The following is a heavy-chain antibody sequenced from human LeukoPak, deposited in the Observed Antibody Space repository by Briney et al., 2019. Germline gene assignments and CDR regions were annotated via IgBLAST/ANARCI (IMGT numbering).Heavy chain of an antibody. J-gene: IGHJ4*02. D-gene: IGHD2-2*03. CDR2: IYYSGST. V-gene: IGHV4-39*01. CDR3: ARQDGSLIDY. Sequence: PSETLSLTCTVSGGSISSSSYYWGWIRQPPGKGLEWIGSIYYSGSTYYNPSLKSRVTISVDTSKNQFSLKLSSVTAADTAVYYCARQDGSLIDYWGQGTLVTVPS. CDR1: GGSISSSSYY.